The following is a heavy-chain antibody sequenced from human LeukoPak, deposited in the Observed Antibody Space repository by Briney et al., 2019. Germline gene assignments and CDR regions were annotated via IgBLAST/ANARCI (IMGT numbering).Heavy chain of an antibody. CDR3: AKPMGDYGSGRYFDQ. J-gene: IGHJ4*02. Sequence: PGGSLRLSCAASGFIFSNYAMAWVRQAPGKGLEWVSRISGSAGNTYYADSVRGRFTISRDNSKNTLYLQMNTLRAEDTAVYYCAKPMGDYGSGRYFDQWGQGTLVTVSS. CDR2: ISGSAGNT. CDR1: GFIFSNYA. V-gene: IGHV3-23*01. D-gene: IGHD3-10*01.